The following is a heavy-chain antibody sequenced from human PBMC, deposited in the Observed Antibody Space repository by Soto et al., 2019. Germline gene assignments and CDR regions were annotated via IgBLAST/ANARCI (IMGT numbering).Heavy chain of an antibody. CDR3: AASTFGDYYGMDV. CDR2: VYISTGTT. V-gene: IGHV4-4*07. CDR1: GPSISGYY. D-gene: IGHD3-3*01. J-gene: IGHJ6*02. Sequence: SKTLSLTCTVSGPSISGYYWNWIRQAAGKGLEWIGRVYISTGTTNYNPSLMSRVTMSADTSKKQVSLKLSSVTAADTAIYYCAASTFGDYYGMDVWGQGASVTVSS.